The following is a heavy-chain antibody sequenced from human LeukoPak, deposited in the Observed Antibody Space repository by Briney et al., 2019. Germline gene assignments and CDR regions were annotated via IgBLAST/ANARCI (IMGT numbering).Heavy chain of an antibody. V-gene: IGHV3-21*01. CDR2: ISSGSSYI. D-gene: IGHD6-19*01. CDR1: GFTFSSYS. Sequence: GGSLRLSCAASGFTFSSYSMNWVRQAPGKGLEWVSSISSGSSYIYYADSVKGRFTISRDNAKNSLYLQMNSLRAEDTAVYYCARKYSSGIDYWGQGTLVTVSS. J-gene: IGHJ4*02. CDR3: ARKYSSGIDY.